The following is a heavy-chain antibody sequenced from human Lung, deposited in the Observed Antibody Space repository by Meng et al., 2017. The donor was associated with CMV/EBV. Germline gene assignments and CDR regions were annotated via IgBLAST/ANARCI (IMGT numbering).Heavy chain of an antibody. CDR3: ARSRAAWDWFDP. D-gene: IGHD6-13*01. CDR1: GGSISTHY. Sequence: SXTLSLTCIVSGGSISTHYWSWTRQPPGKGLEWIGYVFYNGNANYNPSLTSRVTISVDTSKNQFSLKLNSVTAADTAVYYCARSRAAWDWFDPWGQGTLVTVSS. J-gene: IGHJ5*02. CDR2: VFYNGNA. V-gene: IGHV4-59*11.